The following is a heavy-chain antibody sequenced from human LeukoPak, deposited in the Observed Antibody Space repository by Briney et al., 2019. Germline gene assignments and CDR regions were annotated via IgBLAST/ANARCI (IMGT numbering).Heavy chain of an antibody. Sequence: GGSLRLSCAASGFIFSSYAMNWVRQAPGKGLEWVSTISGSSGGTYYPDSVKGRFTISRDNPKNTLYLQMNRLRADDTAVYYCAKDSAVVPAAPYGMDVWGQGTTVTVSS. CDR3: AKDSAVVPAAPYGMDV. J-gene: IGHJ6*02. CDR1: GFIFSSYA. CDR2: ISGSSGGT. D-gene: IGHD2-2*01. V-gene: IGHV3-23*01.